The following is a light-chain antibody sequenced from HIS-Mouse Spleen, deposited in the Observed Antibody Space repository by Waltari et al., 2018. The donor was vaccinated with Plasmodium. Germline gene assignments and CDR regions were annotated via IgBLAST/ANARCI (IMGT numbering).Light chain of an antibody. Sequence: QSALTQPASVSGSPGQSITISCTGTSSDVGSYNLVSWYQQHPGKAPKLVIYEGSKRPSGVSNRFSGSKSGNTASLTIAGLQAEDEADYYGCSYAGSSTWVFGGGTKLTVL. J-gene: IGLJ3*02. CDR1: SSDVGSYNL. CDR2: EGS. V-gene: IGLV2-23*01. CDR3: CSYAGSSTWV.